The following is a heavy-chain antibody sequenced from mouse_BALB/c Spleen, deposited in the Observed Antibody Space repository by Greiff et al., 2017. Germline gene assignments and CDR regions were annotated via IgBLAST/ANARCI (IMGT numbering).Heavy chain of an antibody. D-gene: IGHD1-2*01. V-gene: IGHV5-6-5*01. CDR1: GFTFSSYA. CDR2: ISSGGST. Sequence: EVHLVESGGGLVKPGGSLKLSCAASGFTFSSYAMSWVRQTPEKRLEWVASISSGGSTYYPDSVKGRFTISRDNARNILYLQMSSLRSEDTAMYYCAREKDYGYNYWGQGTTLTVSS. CDR3: AREKDYGYNY. J-gene: IGHJ2*01.